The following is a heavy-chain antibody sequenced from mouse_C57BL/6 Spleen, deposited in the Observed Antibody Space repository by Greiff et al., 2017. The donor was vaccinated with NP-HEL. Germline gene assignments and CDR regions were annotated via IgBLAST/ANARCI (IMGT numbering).Heavy chain of an antibody. J-gene: IGHJ3*01. Sequence: QVQLQQPGAELVRPGTSVKLSCKASGYTFTSYWMHWVKQRPGHGLEWIGAIDPSDSYTNYNQKFKGKATLTVDTSSSTAYMQLSNLTSDDSAVCYCARNRHDDDGAGFAYWGQGTLVTVSA. CDR1: GYTFTSYW. D-gene: IGHD2-12*01. V-gene: IGHV1-59*01. CDR2: IDPSDSYT. CDR3: ARNRHDDDGAGFAY.